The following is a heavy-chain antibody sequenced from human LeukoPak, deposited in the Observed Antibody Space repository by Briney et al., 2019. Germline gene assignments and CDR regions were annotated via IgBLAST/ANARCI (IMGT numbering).Heavy chain of an antibody. CDR3: ARDALHETFDY. CDR1: GFTFSSYA. V-gene: IGHV3-23*01. J-gene: IGHJ4*02. Sequence: GGSLRLSCAASGFTFSSYAMSWVRQAPGKGLEWVSVISGSGGSTYYADSVTGRFTISRENSKNTLYMQMNSLRAEDTAVYYCARDALHETFDYWGQGTLVTVSS. CDR2: ISGSGGST.